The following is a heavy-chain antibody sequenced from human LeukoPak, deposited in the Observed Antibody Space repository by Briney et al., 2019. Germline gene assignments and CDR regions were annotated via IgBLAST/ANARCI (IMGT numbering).Heavy chain of an antibody. CDR1: GFTFDDYA. V-gene: IGHV3-9*01. CDR2: ISWNSGSI. Sequence: PGRSLRLSCAASGFTFDDYAMHWVRQAPGKGLEWVSGISWNSGSIGYADSVKGRFTISRDNAKNSLYLQMNSLRAEDTAVYYCARDSRSGYSSSWYGDDYWGQGTLVTVSS. J-gene: IGHJ4*02. CDR3: ARDSRSGYSSSWYGDDY. D-gene: IGHD6-13*01.